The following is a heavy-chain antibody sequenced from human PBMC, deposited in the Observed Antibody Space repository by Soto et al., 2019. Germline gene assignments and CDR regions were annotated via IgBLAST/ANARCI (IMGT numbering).Heavy chain of an antibody. CDR2: ISSSSSYI. V-gene: IGHV3-21*01. D-gene: IGHD1-1*01. Sequence: EVQLVESGGGLVKPGGSLRLSCAASGFTFSSYSMNWVRQAPGKGLEWVSSISSSSSYIYYADSVKGRFTISRDNAKNSLVLQMTSLRAGDTAVYYWARDHPTTTAVDRWGQGPMFTVSS. CDR3: ARDHPTTTAVDR. CDR1: GFTFSSYS. J-gene: IGHJ3*01.